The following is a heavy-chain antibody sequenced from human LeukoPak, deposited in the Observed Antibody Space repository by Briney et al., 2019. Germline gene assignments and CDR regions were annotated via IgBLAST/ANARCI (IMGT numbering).Heavy chain of an antibody. CDR2: IIPIFGTA. D-gene: IGHD3-3*01. V-gene: IGHV1-69*01. CDR3: ARPGVFGVEDYYFDY. J-gene: IGHJ4*02. CDR1: GGTFSSYA. Sequence: GASVKVSCKASGGTFSSYAISWVRQAPGQGLEWMGGIIPIFGTATYAKKFQGRVTITADESTSTAYMELSSLRSEDTAVYYCARPGVFGVEDYYFDYWGQGTLVTVSS.